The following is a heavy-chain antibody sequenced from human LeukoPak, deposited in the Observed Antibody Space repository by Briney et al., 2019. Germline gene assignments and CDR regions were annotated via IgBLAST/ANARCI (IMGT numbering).Heavy chain of an antibody. CDR2: VYYSGAT. D-gene: IGHD3-10*01. Sequence: SETLSLTCTVSGVSVSASFYYWGWIRQSPEKGLEWIANVYYSGATYYNPSLKSRVTISVDTSKNEFSLKLRSVTAVDTAVYYCARTSHSGYMVRGVLYYGMDVWGQGTTVTVSS. V-gene: IGHV4-39*01. CDR1: GVSVSASFYY. CDR3: ARTSHSGYMVRGVLYYGMDV. J-gene: IGHJ6*02.